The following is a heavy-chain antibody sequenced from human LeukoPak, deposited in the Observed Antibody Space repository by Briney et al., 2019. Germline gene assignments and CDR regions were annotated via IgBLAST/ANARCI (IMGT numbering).Heavy chain of an antibody. Sequence: PSETLSLTCTVSGGSISSSSYYWGWIRQPPGKGLEWIGSIYYSGSTYYNPSLKSRVTISVDTSKNQFSLKLSSVTAADTAVYYCARDGFGSVDPWGQGTLVTVSS. CDR1: GGSISSSSYY. D-gene: IGHD3-3*01. CDR3: ARDGFGSVDP. J-gene: IGHJ5*02. CDR2: IYYSGST. V-gene: IGHV4-39*07.